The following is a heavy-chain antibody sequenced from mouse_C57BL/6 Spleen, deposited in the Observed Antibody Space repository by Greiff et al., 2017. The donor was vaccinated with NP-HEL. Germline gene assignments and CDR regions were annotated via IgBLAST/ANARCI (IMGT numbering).Heavy chain of an antibody. V-gene: IGHV5-17*01. CDR1: GFTFSDYG. CDR3: ARGGNGSSFYAMDY. J-gene: IGHJ4*01. Sequence: EVQGVESGGGLVKPGGSLKLSCAASGFTFSDYGMHWVRQAPEKGLEWVAYISSGSSTIYYADTVKGRFTISRDNAKNTLFLQMTSLRSEDTAMYYGARGGNGSSFYAMDYWGQGTSVTVSS. CDR2: ISSGSSTI. D-gene: IGHD1-1*01.